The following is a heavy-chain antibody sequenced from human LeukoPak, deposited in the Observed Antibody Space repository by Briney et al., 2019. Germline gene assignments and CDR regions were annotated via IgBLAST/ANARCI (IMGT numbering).Heavy chain of an antibody. CDR2: INPSGGST. CDR3: ARDLPTYGGNFPFDY. CDR1: GYTFTSYY. J-gene: IGHJ4*02. V-gene: IGHV1-46*01. D-gene: IGHD4-23*01. Sequence: ASVKVSCKASGYTFTSYYMHWVRQAPGQGLEWMGIINPSGGSTSYAQKFQGRVTMTRDTSTSTVYMELSSLRSEDTAVYYCARDLPTYGGNFPFDYWDQGTLVTVSS.